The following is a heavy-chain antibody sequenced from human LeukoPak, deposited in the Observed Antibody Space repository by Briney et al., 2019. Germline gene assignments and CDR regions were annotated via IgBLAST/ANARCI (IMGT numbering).Heavy chain of an antibody. CDR2: IIGSSGTT. V-gene: IGHV3-23*01. D-gene: IGHD5-12*01. CDR1: GFSFNNYA. CDR3: AKGAYDYIEIAYFDY. Sequence: GGSLRLSCVASGFSFNNYAMNWVRQAPGKGLEWVSLIIGSSGTTFYADSVKGRLTISRDKSKSTLYLQMNSLRAEGTAVHYCAKGAYDYIEIAYFDYWGQGSLVTVSS. J-gene: IGHJ4*02.